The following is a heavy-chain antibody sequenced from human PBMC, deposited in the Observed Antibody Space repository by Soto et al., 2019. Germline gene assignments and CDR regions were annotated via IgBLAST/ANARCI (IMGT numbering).Heavy chain of an antibody. D-gene: IGHD3-3*01. Sequence: PGGSLRLSCAASGFTFSSYGMHWVRQAPGKGLEWVAVISYDGSNKYYADSVKGRFTISRDNSKNTLYLQMNSLRAEDTAVYYCAKDRDHYDFWARTGTTYHFDYWGQGTLVTVSS. V-gene: IGHV3-30*18. CDR1: GFTFSSYG. CDR2: ISYDGSNK. CDR3: AKDRDHYDFWARTGTTYHFDY. J-gene: IGHJ4*02.